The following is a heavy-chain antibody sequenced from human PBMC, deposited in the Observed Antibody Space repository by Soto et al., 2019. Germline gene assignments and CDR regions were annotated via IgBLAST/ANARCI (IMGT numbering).Heavy chain of an antibody. CDR1: GFIFSYYV. V-gene: IGHV3-30*18. D-gene: IGHD2-8*01. CDR3: AKGQGNFGVGPDY. Sequence: QVQLVESGGGVVQSGKSLRLSCAASGFIFSYYVIHWLRQAPGKGLEWLAVVSFDGNNKYYGDSVKGRFTISRDNSKNTVYLQMNSLRAVDTAVYYCAKGQGNFGVGPDYWGQGTLVTVSS. J-gene: IGHJ4*02. CDR2: VSFDGNNK.